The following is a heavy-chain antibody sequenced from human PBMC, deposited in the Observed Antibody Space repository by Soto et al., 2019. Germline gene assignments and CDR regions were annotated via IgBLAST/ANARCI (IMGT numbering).Heavy chain of an antibody. CDR1: GFTFSSYG. V-gene: IGHV3-33*01. Sequence: QVQLVESGGGVVQPGRSLRLSCAASGFTFSSYGMHWVRQAPGKGLEWVAVIWYDGSNKYYADSVKGRFTISRDNSKNMLYLQMNSLRAEDTAVYYCARGGTSLVVPAANWFDPWGQGTLVTVSS. D-gene: IGHD2-2*01. CDR2: IWYDGSNK. J-gene: IGHJ5*02. CDR3: ARGGTSLVVPAANWFDP.